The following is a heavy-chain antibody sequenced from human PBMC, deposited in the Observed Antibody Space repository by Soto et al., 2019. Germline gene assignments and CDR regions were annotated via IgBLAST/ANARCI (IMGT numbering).Heavy chain of an antibody. J-gene: IGHJ6*02. CDR2: IKQDGREK. D-gene: IGHD5-18*01. CDR3: ARDTYSYGFLIYYYYGMDV. CDR1: GFTFSSYW. Sequence: GGSLRLSCAASGFTFSSYWMSWVRQAPGKGLEWVANIKQDGREKYYVDSVKGRFTISRDNAKNSLYLQMNSLRAEDTAVYYCARDTYSYGFLIYYYYGMDVWGQGTTVTVSS. V-gene: IGHV3-7*01.